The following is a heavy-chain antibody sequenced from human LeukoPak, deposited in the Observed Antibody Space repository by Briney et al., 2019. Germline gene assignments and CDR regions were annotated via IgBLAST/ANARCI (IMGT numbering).Heavy chain of an antibody. D-gene: IGHD3-22*01. CDR1: GLTFSSYA. J-gene: IGHJ3*02. V-gene: IGHV3-23*01. Sequence: AGGSLRLSCAASGLTFSSYARSWVRQAPGRGLEWVSPISGSGGSTYYADSVKGRFTISRDNSKNTLYLQMNSLRAEDTAVYYCAKTYYYDSSGHDAFDIWGQGTMVTVSS. CDR3: AKTYYYDSSGHDAFDI. CDR2: ISGSGGST.